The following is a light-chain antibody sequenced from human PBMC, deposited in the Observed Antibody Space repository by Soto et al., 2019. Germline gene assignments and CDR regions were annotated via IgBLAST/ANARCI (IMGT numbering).Light chain of an antibody. V-gene: IGLV2-14*01. CDR3: SSYTRSSTYNYV. CDR1: TSEVVGYNY. Sequence: QSVLTQPAPLSGPPGPSHTISCTGTTSEVVGYNYVAWYQQHPGNAPNLMFYDVSNRPSGVSNRFSGSKSGNTASLTISGLQAEDGADYYCSSYTRSSTYNYVFGTGPKVTAL. CDR2: DVS. J-gene: IGLJ1*01.